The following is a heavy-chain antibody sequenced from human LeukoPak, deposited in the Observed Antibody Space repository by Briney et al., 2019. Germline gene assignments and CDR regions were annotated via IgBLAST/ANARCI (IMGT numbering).Heavy chain of an antibody. CDR1: GLAVTTNY. CDR3: ATLNFYDSSGYETEPFDI. D-gene: IGHD3-22*01. J-gene: IGHJ3*02. Sequence: GGSLRLSCAASGLAVTTNYTIWVRQPPGKGLDWLSFIYSGGSTYYADSVKGRFTVSRDNSKSTLYLEMNSLSAEDTAVYYCATLNFYDSSGYETEPFDIWGEGAMVTVSS. V-gene: IGHV3-53*01. CDR2: IYSGGST.